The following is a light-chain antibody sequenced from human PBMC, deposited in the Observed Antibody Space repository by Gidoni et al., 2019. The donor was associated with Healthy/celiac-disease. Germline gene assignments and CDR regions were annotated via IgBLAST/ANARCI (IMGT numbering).Light chain of an antibody. Sequence: EIQMTQSPSSLSASVGDRVTITCRASQSMNSYLNWYQQKPGKAPKLLIYAASSWQSGSPSRFSGSGSGTDFTLTISSLQPEDFATYYCQQSYSTPYTFGQGTKLEIK. CDR3: QQSYSTPYT. CDR1: QSMNSY. V-gene: IGKV1-39*01. J-gene: IGKJ2*01. CDR2: AAS.